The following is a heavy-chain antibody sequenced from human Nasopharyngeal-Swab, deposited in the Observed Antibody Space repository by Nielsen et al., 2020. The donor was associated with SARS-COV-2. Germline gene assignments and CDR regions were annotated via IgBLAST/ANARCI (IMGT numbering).Heavy chain of an antibody. V-gene: IGHV1-69*04. J-gene: IGHJ6*02. Sequence: SVKVSCKASGGTFSSYAISWVRQAPGQGLEWMGRIIPILGIANYAQKFQGRVTITADRSTSTAYMELSSLRSEDTAVYYCAGSWRAAAGYYYYYGMDVWGQGTTVTVSS. CDR3: AGSWRAAAGYYYYYGMDV. CDR2: IIPILGIA. D-gene: IGHD6-13*01. CDR1: GGTFSSYA.